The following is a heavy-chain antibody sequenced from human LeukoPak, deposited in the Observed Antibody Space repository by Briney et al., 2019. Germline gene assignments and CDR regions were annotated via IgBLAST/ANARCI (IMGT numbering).Heavy chain of an antibody. J-gene: IGHJ4*02. V-gene: IGHV3-30*18. Sequence: PGRSLRLSCAASGFTFSSYGMYWVRQAPGKGLEWVALISYDGSNKYYADSVKGRFTISRDNSKNTLYLQMNNLRAEDTAVYYCAKGTMVRGLIITFLDFWGQGTLVTVSS. CDR3: AKGTMVRGLIITFLDF. CDR1: GFTFSSYG. D-gene: IGHD3-10*01. CDR2: ISYDGSNK.